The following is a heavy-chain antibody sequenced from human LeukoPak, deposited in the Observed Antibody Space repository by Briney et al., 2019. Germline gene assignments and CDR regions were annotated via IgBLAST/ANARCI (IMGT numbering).Heavy chain of an antibody. V-gene: IGHV3-53*01. D-gene: IGHD3-22*01. Sequence: GGSLRLSCTVSGFTVSSNSMSWVRQAPGKGLEWVSFIYSGTIHYSDSVNGRFTISIDNSKNTLYLQMNSLRAEDTAVYYCAKHLYYDSSGYRDAFDIWGQGTMVTVSS. CDR2: IYSGTI. CDR3: AKHLYYDSSGYRDAFDI. CDR1: GFTVSSNS. J-gene: IGHJ3*02.